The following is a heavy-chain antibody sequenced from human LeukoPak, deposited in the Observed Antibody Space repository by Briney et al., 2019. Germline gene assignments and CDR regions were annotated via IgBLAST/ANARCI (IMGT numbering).Heavy chain of an antibody. V-gene: IGHV4-39*07. Sequence: PSETLSLTCTVSGGSISSSDYYWGWIRQPPGKGLEWIGSIYYSGSTYYNPSLNSRVTISLDTSKNQFSLKLSSVTAADTAVYYCARGDIVVVPAAIQPFDYWGQGTLVTVSS. J-gene: IGHJ4*02. CDR1: GGSISSSDYY. D-gene: IGHD2-2*01. CDR3: ARGDIVVVPAAIQPFDY. CDR2: IYYSGST.